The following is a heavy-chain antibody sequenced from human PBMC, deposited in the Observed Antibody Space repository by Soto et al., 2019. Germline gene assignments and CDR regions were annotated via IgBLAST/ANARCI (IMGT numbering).Heavy chain of an antibody. CDR1: GLAFPIDD. V-gene: IGHV1-8*01. J-gene: IGHJ3*01. CDR3: ARYRTKVPVAFDV. CDR2: MNPSGSNT. Sequence: QVQLVQSGAEVKKPGASVQVSCKASGLAFPIDDIIWVRQTIGQGLEFMGWMNPSGSNTVYAQKFQGRATFTWNTPTSTAYMDLSGLRSEDTAVYYCARYRTKVPVAFDVWGQGTMVTVSS. D-gene: IGHD3-16*02.